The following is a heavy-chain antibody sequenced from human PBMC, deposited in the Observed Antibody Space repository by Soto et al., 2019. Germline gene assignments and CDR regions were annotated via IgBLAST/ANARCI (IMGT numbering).Heavy chain of an antibody. J-gene: IGHJ4*02. V-gene: IGHV3-7*03. D-gene: IGHD2-2*02. CDR3: ARDLPGYCTTTDCYSYFDY. CDR2: IQQDGSEK. CDR1: GFTFTSYS. Sequence: PGGSLRLSCAVSGFTFTSYSMSWVRQAPGEGLEWVASIQQDGSEKYYVDSVKGRFTISRDNAKNSLYLQMNSLRAEDTAVYYCARDLPGYCTTTDCYSYFDYWGERTLVPAS.